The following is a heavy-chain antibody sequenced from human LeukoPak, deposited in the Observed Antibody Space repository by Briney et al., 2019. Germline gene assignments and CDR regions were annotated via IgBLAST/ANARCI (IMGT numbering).Heavy chain of an antibody. CDR3: ARDLYDWNRAYYYYMDV. Sequence: SVKVSCKASGGTFSSYAVSWVRQAPGQGLEWMGGIIPTFGTANYAQKFQGRVTITADESTSTAYMELSSLRSEDTAVYYCARDLYDWNRAYYYYMDVWGKGTTVTVSS. J-gene: IGHJ6*03. V-gene: IGHV1-69*13. CDR2: IIPTFGTA. D-gene: IGHD1-1*01. CDR1: GGTFSSYA.